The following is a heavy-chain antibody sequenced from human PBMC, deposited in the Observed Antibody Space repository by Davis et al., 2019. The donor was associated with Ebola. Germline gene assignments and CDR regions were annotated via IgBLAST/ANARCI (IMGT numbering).Heavy chain of an antibody. D-gene: IGHD3-22*01. Sequence: GESLKISCVASGFTFSSYWMGWVRQAPGKRLEWVANIKQDGSGEYYVDSVKGRFTISRDNAKNSLSLQMNSLRAEDTAVYYCARGHTSGYYFYWGQGTLVTVSS. CDR1: GFTFSSYW. J-gene: IGHJ4*02. CDR2: IKQDGSGE. CDR3: ARGHTSGYYFY. V-gene: IGHV3-7*03.